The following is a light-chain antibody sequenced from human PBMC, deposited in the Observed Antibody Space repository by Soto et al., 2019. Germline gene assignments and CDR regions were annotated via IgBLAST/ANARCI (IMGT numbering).Light chain of an antibody. J-gene: IGLJ2*01. V-gene: IGLV2-14*01. CDR2: EVN. CDR1: SSDIGGYNF. CDR3: NSYTSSSTLVV. Sequence: QSVLTQPASVSGSPGQSITISCTGTSSDIGGYNFVSWYQQHPGKAPRLIIFEVNNRPSGVSTRFSGSKSGNTASLTISGLQAEDEGDYYCNSYTSSSTLVVFGGGTQLTV.